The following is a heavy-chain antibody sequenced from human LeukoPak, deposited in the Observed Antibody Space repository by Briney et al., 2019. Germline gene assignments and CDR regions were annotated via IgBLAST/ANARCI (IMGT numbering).Heavy chain of an antibody. D-gene: IGHD3-3*01. CDR2: ISGSGDST. J-gene: IGHJ4*02. Sequence: PGGSLRLSCAASGFTFSSHAMSWVRQAPGKGLEWVSVISGSGDSTYYADSVKGRFSISRDNSKNTLYLQMNSLRVEDTAVYYCAWGGSGYYAYWGQGTLVSVSS. V-gene: IGHV3-23*01. CDR1: GFTFSSHA. CDR3: AWGGSGYYAY.